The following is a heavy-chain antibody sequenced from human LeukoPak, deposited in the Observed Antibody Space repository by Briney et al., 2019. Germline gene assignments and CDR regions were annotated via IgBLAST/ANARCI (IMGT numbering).Heavy chain of an antibody. Sequence: SETLSLTCTVYGGSISVYYWSWIRQPPGKGLEWIGYIYSSGTTKYNPSLKSRVTISVDTSKNQFSLKLSSVTAADTAVYYCASAQTTSFDYWGQGTLVTVSS. CDR1: GGSISVYY. J-gene: IGHJ4*02. V-gene: IGHV4-59*08. D-gene: IGHD4-17*01. CDR3: ASAQTTSFDY. CDR2: IYSSGTT.